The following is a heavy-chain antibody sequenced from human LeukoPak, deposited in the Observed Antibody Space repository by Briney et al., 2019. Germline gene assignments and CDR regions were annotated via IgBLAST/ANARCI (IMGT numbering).Heavy chain of an antibody. Sequence: GGSLRLSCAASGFTVSSNYMSWVRQAPGKGLEWVSVIYRGGATYYADSVKDRFTISRDISKNTLFLQMNSLRAEDTAVYFCARDGPDPLYFDYWGQGTLVTASP. CDR2: IYRGGAT. D-gene: IGHD2-2*01. J-gene: IGHJ4*02. CDR3: ARDGPDPLYFDY. CDR1: GFTVSSNY. V-gene: IGHV3-66*01.